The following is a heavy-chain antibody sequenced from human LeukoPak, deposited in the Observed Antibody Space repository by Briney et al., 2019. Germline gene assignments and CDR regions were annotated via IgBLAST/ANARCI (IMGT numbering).Heavy chain of an antibody. Sequence: GGSLRLSCAASGFTFSSYAMSWVRQAPGKGLEWVSYISSSSSTIYYADSVKGRFTISRDNAKNSLYLQMNSLRAEDTAVYYCAREGYEDAFDIWGQGTMVTVSS. CDR1: GFTFSSYA. J-gene: IGHJ3*02. D-gene: IGHD3-3*01. CDR3: AREGYEDAFDI. V-gene: IGHV3-48*01. CDR2: ISSSSSTI.